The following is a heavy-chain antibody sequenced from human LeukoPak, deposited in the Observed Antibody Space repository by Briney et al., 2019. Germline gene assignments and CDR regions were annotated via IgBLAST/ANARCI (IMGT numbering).Heavy chain of an antibody. CDR3: ARTSPTSHFDF. Sequence: GGSLRLSCAASGFTFTTYWMHWVRQAPGKGLVWVSRINGDGSSSNYADSVKGRFTISSDNARNTLYLQMNSLRAEDTALYYCARTSPTSHFDFWGQGTLVTVSS. D-gene: IGHD3-16*01. CDR1: GFTFTTYW. J-gene: IGHJ4*02. V-gene: IGHV3-74*01. CDR2: INGDGSSS.